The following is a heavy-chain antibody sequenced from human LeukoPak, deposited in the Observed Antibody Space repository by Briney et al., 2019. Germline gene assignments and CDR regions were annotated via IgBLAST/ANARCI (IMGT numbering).Heavy chain of an antibody. D-gene: IGHD2-15*01. CDR1: GGSFSGYY. CDR2: INHSGST. CDR3: ARHSLKLRGGTYCSGGSCYPRWFDP. Sequence: SETLSLTCAVYGGSFSGYYWSWIRQPPGKGLEWIGEINHSGSTNYNPSLKSRVTISVDTSKNQFSLKLSSVTAADTAVYYCARHSLKLRGGTYCSGGSCYPRWFDPWGQGTLVTVSS. J-gene: IGHJ5*02. V-gene: IGHV4-34*01.